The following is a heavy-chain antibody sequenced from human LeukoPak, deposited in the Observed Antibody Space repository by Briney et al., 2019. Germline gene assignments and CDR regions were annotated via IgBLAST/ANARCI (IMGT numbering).Heavy chain of an antibody. V-gene: IGHV3-30*18. CDR3: AKDLGGRGYSYGYGLSAFDI. J-gene: IGHJ3*02. CDR1: GFTFSSYG. CDR2: ISYDGSNK. D-gene: IGHD5-18*01. Sequence: GGSLRLSCAASGFTFSSYGMHWVRQAPGKGLEWVAVISYDGSNKYYADSVKGRLTISRDNSKNTLYLQMNSLRAEDTAVYYCAKDLGGRGYSYGYGLSAFDIWGQGTMVTVSS.